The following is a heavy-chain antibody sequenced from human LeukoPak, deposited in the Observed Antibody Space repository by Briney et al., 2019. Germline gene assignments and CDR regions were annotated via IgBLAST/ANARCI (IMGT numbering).Heavy chain of an antibody. Sequence: GRSLRLSCAASGFTFSSYGMHWVRQAPGKGLEWVAVIWYDESSKYFADSVKGRFTISRDNSKSTLYLQMNSLRAEDTAVYYCAEGTTAWGQGTLVTVSS. CDR1: GFTFSSYG. J-gene: IGHJ5*02. CDR3: AEGTTA. CDR2: IWYDESSK. D-gene: IGHD2/OR15-2a*01. V-gene: IGHV3-33*06.